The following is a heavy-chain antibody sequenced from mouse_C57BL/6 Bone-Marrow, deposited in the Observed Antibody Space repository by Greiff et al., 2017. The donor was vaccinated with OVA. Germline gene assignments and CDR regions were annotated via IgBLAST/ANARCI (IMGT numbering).Heavy chain of an antibody. CDR2: IHPNSGST. V-gene: IGHV1-64*01. J-gene: IGHJ3*01. CDR1: GYTFTSYW. Sequence: QVQLQQPGAELVKPGASVKLSCKASGYTFTSYWMHWVKQRPGQGLEWIGMIHPNSGSTNYNEKFKSKATLTVDKSSSTAYMQLSSLTSEDSAVYYCAPIYYDYDGGASYWGQGTLVTVSA. CDR3: APIYYDYDGGASY. D-gene: IGHD2-4*01.